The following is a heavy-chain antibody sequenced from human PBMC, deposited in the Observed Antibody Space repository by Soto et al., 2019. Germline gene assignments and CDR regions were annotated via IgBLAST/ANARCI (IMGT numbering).Heavy chain of an antibody. V-gene: IGHV4-59*01. CDR3: ARVGSDWPIDY. CDR1: GGSISSYF. Sequence: PSETLSLTCTVSGGSISSYFWSWIRQPPGKGLEWIGYIYYNGNTNYNPSLKSRVTISVETSKNQFSLKLSSATAADTAVYYCARVGSDWPIDYWGQGTMVTVPS. J-gene: IGHJ4*02. CDR2: IYYNGNT. D-gene: IGHD6-19*01.